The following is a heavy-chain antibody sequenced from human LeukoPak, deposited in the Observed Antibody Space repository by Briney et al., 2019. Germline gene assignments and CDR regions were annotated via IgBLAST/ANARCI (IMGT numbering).Heavy chain of an antibody. J-gene: IGHJ5*02. Sequence: GRSLRLSCAASGFTLSNSWIHWVRQAPGKGLVWVSRINSDGSTTTYADSVKGRFTISRDNAKNTLYLQMNSLRAEDMAVYYCARAARADCTSPTCHSWLAPWGQGTQVTVSS. CDR3: ARAARADCTSPTCHSWLAP. CDR1: GFTLSNSW. V-gene: IGHV3-74*01. CDR2: INSDGSTT. D-gene: IGHD2/OR15-2a*01.